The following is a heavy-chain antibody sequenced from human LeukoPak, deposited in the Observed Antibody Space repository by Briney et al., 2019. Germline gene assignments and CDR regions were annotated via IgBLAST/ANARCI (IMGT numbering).Heavy chain of an antibody. CDR1: GGSISTYY. CDR2: IFYSGNT. D-gene: IGHD3-10*01. J-gene: IGHJ4*02. CDR3: ARVGSGNFDY. Sequence: SETLSLTCTVSGGSISTYYWSWIRQPPGKGLEWIGYIFYSGNTNFNPSLKSRVAMSVDTSKNQFSLKMTSVTAVDTAVYYCARVGSGNFDYWGQGTLVTVSS. V-gene: IGHV4-59*01.